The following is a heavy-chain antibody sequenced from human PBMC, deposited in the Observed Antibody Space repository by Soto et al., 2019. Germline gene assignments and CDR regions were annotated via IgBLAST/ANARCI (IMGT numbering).Heavy chain of an antibody. V-gene: IGHV4-61*01. D-gene: IGHD3-3*02. CDR2: IYYSGST. J-gene: IGHJ3*01. Sequence: SETLSLTCTVSGGSVSSGSYYWSWIRQPPGKGLEWIGYIYYSGSTNSNPSLKSRVTISVDTSKNQFSLKLSSVTAADTAVYYCETTLGSDHFQSWGQGTRLTVSS. CDR1: GGSVSSGSYY. CDR3: ETTLGSDHFQS.